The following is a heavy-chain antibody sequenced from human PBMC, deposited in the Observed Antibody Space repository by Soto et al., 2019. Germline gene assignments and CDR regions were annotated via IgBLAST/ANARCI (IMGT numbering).Heavy chain of an antibody. J-gene: IGHJ6*02. CDR2: ISSSSSTI. CDR3: ASSGGGDCYSCDYYYGMDV. Sequence: GGSLRPSCAASGFTFSSYSMNWIRQAPGKGLEWVSYISSSSSTIYYADSVRGRFTISRDNAKNSLYLQMNSLRDEDTAVYYCASSGGGDCYSCDYYYGMDVWGQGTTVTVSS. V-gene: IGHV3-48*02. CDR1: GFTFSSYS. D-gene: IGHD2-21*02.